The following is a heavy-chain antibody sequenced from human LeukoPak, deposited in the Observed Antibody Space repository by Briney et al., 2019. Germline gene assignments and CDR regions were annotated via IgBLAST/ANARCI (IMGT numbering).Heavy chain of an antibody. Sequence: PSETLSLTCTVSGASISTYYWSWIRQPPGKGLEWIGYIYDSGSTNYNPSLKSRVTISSDMSKNQFSLKVSSVTAADTAIYYCARDYGVGGYYFDSWGQGTLVTVSS. D-gene: IGHD3-22*01. CDR3: ARDYGVGGYYFDS. CDR2: IYDSGST. CDR1: GASISTYY. V-gene: IGHV4-59*01. J-gene: IGHJ4*02.